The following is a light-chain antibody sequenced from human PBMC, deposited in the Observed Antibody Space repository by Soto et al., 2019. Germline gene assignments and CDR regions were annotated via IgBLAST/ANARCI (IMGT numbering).Light chain of an antibody. V-gene: IGLV1-40*01. CDR1: GSNIGAGYD. J-gene: IGLJ3*02. CDR2: GTT. CDR3: QSYDTRLTAGV. Sequence: QPVLTQPPSVSGAPGQRVTITCSGSGSNIGAGYDVHWYQHVPGMPPRLLIFGTTNRPSVVPDRFSGSKSGTSASLAITGLQAEDEADYYCQSYDTRLTAGVSGGGTKLTVL.